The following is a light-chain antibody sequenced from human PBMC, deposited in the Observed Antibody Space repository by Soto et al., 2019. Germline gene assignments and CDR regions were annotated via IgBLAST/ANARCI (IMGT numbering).Light chain of an antibody. CDR1: QGISSY. J-gene: IGKJ5*01. V-gene: IGKV1-27*01. Sequence: DIQLTQSPSSLSASVGDRVTITCRVSQGISSYLNWYRQKPGKVPKLLIYSASNLQSGVPSRFSGSGSGTDFTFTISSLQAEDIGTYFCQQYDSVFTFGQGTRLEIK. CDR3: QQYDSVFT. CDR2: SAS.